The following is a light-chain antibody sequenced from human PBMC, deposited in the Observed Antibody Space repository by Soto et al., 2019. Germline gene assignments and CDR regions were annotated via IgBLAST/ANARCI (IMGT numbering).Light chain of an antibody. V-gene: IGKV1-39*01. CDR2: AAS. Sequence: DIQMTQSPSSLSASVGDRVTITCRASPSISSYLNWYQQKPGKAPKLLIYAASSLQSGVPSRFSGSGSGTDFTLTISSLHPEDFATYYCQQTYCTRTFRQVTKV. CDR3: QQTYCTRT. J-gene: IGKJ1*01. CDR1: PSISSY.